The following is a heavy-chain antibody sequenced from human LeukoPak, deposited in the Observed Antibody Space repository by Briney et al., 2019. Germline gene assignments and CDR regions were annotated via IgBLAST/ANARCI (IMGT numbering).Heavy chain of an antibody. V-gene: IGHV3-23*01. D-gene: IGHD1-26*01. CDR3: ARDPYSGSYRNYYYYFMDV. CDR1: GFTFSSYA. J-gene: IGHJ6*03. CDR2: ISGSGGST. Sequence: GGSLRLSCAASGFTFSSYAMSWVRQAPGKGLEWVSAISGSGGSTYYADSVKGRFTISRDNSKNTLYLQMNSLRAEDTAVYYCARDPYSGSYRNYYYYFMDVWGKGTTVTISS.